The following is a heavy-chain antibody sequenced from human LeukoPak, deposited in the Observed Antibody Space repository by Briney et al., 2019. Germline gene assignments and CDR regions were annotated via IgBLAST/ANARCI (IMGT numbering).Heavy chain of an antibody. CDR3: ARVTGYMIEDYFDY. V-gene: IGHV4-59*01. Sequence: SETLSLTCTVSGGSLSSYYWSWIRQPPGRGLEWIEYIYYSGSTTYNPSLKSRVTISVDTSKNQFSLRLSSVTAADTAVYYCARVTGYMIEDYFDYWGQGTLVTVSS. D-gene: IGHD3-22*01. J-gene: IGHJ4*02. CDR2: IYYSGST. CDR1: GGSLSSYY.